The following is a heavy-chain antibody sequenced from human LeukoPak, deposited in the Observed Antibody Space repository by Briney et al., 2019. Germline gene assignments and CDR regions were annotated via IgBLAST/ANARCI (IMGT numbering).Heavy chain of an antibody. CDR2: INHSGST. V-gene: IGHV4-34*01. CDR3: AYDGYNKYYGMDV. Sequence: SETLSLTCAVYGGSFSGYYWSWIRQPPGKGLGWSGEINHSGSTNYNPSLKSRVTISVDTSKNQFSLKLSSVTAADTAVYYCAYDGYNKYYGMDVWGQGTTVTVSS. J-gene: IGHJ6*02. D-gene: IGHD5-12*01. CDR1: GGSFSGYY.